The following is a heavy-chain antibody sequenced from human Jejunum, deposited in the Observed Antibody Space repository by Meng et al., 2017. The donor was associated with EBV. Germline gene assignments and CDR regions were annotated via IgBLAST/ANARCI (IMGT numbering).Heavy chain of an antibody. D-gene: IGHD6-6*01. Sequence: EVQLVESGGGLAKPGGALRLSCAASGFTFSSYSMNWVRQAPGKGLEWVSFISSSSSYIYYADSVKGRFTISRDNAKNSLYLQMNSLRAEDTAVYYCARGIYSSSGYFDYWGQGTLVTVAS. CDR1: GFTFSSYS. V-gene: IGHV3-21*01. J-gene: IGHJ4*02. CDR2: ISSSSSYI. CDR3: ARGIYSSSGYFDY.